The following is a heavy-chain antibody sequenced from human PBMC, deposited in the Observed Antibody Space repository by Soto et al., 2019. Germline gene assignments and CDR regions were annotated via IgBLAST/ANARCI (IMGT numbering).Heavy chain of an antibody. CDR3: ARLAGRRTYYDFSSGYYPALDYYYYGMDV. V-gene: IGHV3-21*01. D-gene: IGHD3-3*01. CDR1: GFTFSSYS. J-gene: IGHJ6*02. CDR2: ISSSSSYI. Sequence: GGSLRLSCAASGFTFSSYSMNWVRQAPGKGLEWVSSISSSSSYIYYADSVKGRFTISRDNAKNSLYLQMNSLRAEDTAVYYCARLAGRRTYYDFSSGYYPALDYYYYGMDVWGQGTTVTVSS.